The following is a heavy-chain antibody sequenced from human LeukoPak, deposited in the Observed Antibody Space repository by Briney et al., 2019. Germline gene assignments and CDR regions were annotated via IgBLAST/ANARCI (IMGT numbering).Heavy chain of an antibody. J-gene: IGHJ5*02. CDR1: GYTLTELS. CDR2: FDPEDGET. D-gene: IGHD2-21*02. V-gene: IGHV1-24*01. CDR3: ATLAYCGGDCYSGNWFDP. Sequence: ASVKVSCKVSGYTLTELSMRWVRQAPGKGLEWMGGFDPEDGETIYAQKFQGRVTMTEDTSTDTAYMELSSLRSEDTAVYYCATLAYCGGDCYSGNWFDPWGQGTLVTVSS.